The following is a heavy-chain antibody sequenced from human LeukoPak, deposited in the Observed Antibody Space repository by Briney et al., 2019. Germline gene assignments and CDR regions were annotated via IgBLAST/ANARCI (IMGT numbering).Heavy chain of an antibody. CDR3: ARDRYGDYSGWYFDL. D-gene: IGHD4-17*01. V-gene: IGHV1-69*04. CDR1: GYTFSSYG. Sequence: ASVKVSCKASGYTFSSYGISWVRQAPGQGLEWMGRIIPILGIANYAQKFQGRVTITADKSTSTAYMELSSLRSEDTAVYYCARDRYGDYSGWYFDLWGRGTLVTVSS. J-gene: IGHJ2*01. CDR2: IIPILGIA.